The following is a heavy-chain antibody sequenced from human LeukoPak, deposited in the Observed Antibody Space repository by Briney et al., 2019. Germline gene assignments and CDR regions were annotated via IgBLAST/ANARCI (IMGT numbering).Heavy chain of an antibody. V-gene: IGHV4-59*01. CDR3: ARESLAGEYLQH. CDR1: GGSISSYY. J-gene: IGHJ1*01. CDR2: IYYSGST. Sequence: SETLSLTCTVSGGSISSYYWSWIRQPPGKGLEWIGYIYYSGSTNYNPSLKSRVTISVDTSKNQFSLKLSSVTAADTAVYYCARESLAGEYLQHWGQGTLVTVSS.